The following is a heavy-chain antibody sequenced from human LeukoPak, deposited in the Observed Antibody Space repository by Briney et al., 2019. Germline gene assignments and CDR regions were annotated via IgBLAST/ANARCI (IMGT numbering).Heavy chain of an antibody. J-gene: IGHJ1*01. CDR1: GGSISSGFYH. V-gene: IGHV4-39*01. CDR3: ARHEEGGNGYFHH. D-gene: IGHD4-23*01. Sequence: SETLSLTCTVSGGSISSGFYHWGWIRQPPGKGLEWIGSIYYSGTTYYNPSLRSRVSISVDTSKNQFSLRLRSVTAADTAVYYCARHEEGGNGYFHHWGHGTLVTVSS. CDR2: IYYSGTT.